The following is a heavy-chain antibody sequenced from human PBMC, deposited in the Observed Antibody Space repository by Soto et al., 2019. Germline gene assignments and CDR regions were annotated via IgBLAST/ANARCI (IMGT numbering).Heavy chain of an antibody. V-gene: IGHV1-69*01. CDR1: GGTFSSYA. J-gene: IGHJ4*02. D-gene: IGHD2-2*01. CDR2: IIPIFGTA. CDR3: ARGRRLNQPLDY. Sequence: QVQLVPSGAEVKKPGSSVKVSCKASGGTFSSYAISWVRQAPGQGLAWMGGIIPIFGTANYAKKFQGRVTITADESTSTAYMELSSLRSEDTAVYYCARGRRLNQPLDYWVQGTLVTVSS.